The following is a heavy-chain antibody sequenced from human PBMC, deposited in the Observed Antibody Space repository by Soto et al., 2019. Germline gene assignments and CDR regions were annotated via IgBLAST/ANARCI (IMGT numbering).Heavy chain of an antibody. CDR1: GGSISSGDYY. D-gene: IGHD3-16*02. Sequence: QVQLQESGPGLVKPSQTLSPTCTVSGGSISSGDYYWSWIRQPPGKGLEWIGYIYYSGSTYYNPSLKSRVTISVDTSKNQFSLKLSSVTAADTAVYYCARAVIQPKLDNWFDPWGQGTLVTVSS. CDR2: IYYSGST. V-gene: IGHV4-30-4*01. J-gene: IGHJ5*02. CDR3: ARAVIQPKLDNWFDP.